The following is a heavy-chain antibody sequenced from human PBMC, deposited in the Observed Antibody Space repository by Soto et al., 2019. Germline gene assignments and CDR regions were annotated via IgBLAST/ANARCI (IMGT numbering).Heavy chain of an antibody. Sequence: GESLKISCKGSGYSFTIYWIGWVRQMPGKGLEWMGIIYPGDSDTRYSPSFQGQVTISADKSISTAYLQWSSLKASDTAMYYCARHIPTTVTSWGYYYYGMDVWGQGTTVTVSS. J-gene: IGHJ6*02. CDR2: IYPGDSDT. D-gene: IGHD4-4*01. CDR1: GYSFTIYW. CDR3: ARHIPTTVTSWGYYYYGMDV. V-gene: IGHV5-51*01.